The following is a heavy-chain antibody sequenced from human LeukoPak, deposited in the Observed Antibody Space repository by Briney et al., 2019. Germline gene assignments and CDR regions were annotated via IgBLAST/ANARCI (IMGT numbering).Heavy chain of an antibody. CDR3: ARTEWFGELLYLDY. V-gene: IGHV1-2*02. J-gene: IGHJ4*02. CDR1: GYTFTCYY. Sequence: GASVKVSCKASGYTFTCYYMHWVRQAPGQGLEWMGWINPNSGGTNYAQKFQGRVTMTRDTSISTAYMELSRLRSDDTAVYYCARTEWFGELLYLDYWGQGTLVTVSS. D-gene: IGHD3-10*01. CDR2: INPNSGGT.